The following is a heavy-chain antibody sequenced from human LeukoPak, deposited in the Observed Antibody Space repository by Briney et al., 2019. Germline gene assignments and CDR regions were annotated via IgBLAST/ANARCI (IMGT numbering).Heavy chain of an antibody. D-gene: IGHD6-19*01. V-gene: IGHV4-59*12. CDR3: ARTRGWYYSFDY. CDR2: IYYSGST. CDR1: GGSISSYY. Sequence: SETLSLTCSVSGGSISSYYWSWIRQPPGKGLEWIGYIYYSGSTNYNPSLKSRVTISVDTSKNQFSLKLSSVTAADTAVYYCARTRGWYYSFDYWGQGTLVTVSS. J-gene: IGHJ4*02.